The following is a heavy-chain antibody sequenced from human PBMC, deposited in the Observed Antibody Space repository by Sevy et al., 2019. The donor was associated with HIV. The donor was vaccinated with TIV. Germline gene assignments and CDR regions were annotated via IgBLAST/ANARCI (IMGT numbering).Heavy chain of an antibody. CDR3: ATSRSWYFDSSGYYIY. CDR1: GYSFTSHW. Sequence: GESLKISCEGSGYSFTSHWIGWVRHMPGKGLEWMGIIYPDDSETRYSPSFQGQVTFPADKSISTAYLQWCSLKASDTAMYYCATSRSWYFDSSGYYIYWGQGTMVTVSS. V-gene: IGHV5-51*01. D-gene: IGHD3-22*01. J-gene: IGHJ4*02. CDR2: IYPDDSET.